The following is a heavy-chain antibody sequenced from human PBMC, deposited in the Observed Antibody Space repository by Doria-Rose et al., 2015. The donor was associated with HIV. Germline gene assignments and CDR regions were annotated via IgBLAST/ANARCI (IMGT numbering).Heavy chain of an antibody. D-gene: IGHD6-13*01. CDR1: GGSLSSPGMG. CDR3: ARIKSSRWYHKYYFDF. J-gene: IGHJ4*02. CDR2: IFSDDER. Sequence: ESGPVLVKPTETLTLTCTVSGGSLSSPGMGVSWIRQPPGKALEWLANIFSDDERSYKTSLKSRLTNSRATSKSQVVLTMTDMDPVVTATYYCARIKSSRWYHKYYFDFWGQGTLVIVSA. V-gene: IGHV2-26*01.